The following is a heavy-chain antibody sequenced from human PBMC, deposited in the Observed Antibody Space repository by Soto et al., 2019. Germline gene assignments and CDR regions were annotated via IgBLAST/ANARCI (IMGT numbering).Heavy chain of an antibody. Sequence: QVQLVQSGAEVKKPGSSVKVSCKASGGTFSSYAISWVRQAPGQGLEWMGGIIPIFGTANYAQKFQGRVTITADESTGTAYMELSSLRSEDTAVYYCARDPLAYCGGDCYSGHDAFDIWGQGTMVTVSS. CDR1: GGTFSSYA. J-gene: IGHJ3*02. D-gene: IGHD2-21*02. CDR2: IIPIFGTA. V-gene: IGHV1-69*12. CDR3: ARDPLAYCGGDCYSGHDAFDI.